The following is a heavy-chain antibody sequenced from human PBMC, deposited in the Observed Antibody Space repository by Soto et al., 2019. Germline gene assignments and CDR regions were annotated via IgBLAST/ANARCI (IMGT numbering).Heavy chain of an antibody. J-gene: IGHJ5*02. Sequence: ETLSLTCNVSGGSISNYYWTWVRQSPEKGLEWIGYMYYNGNINYNPSLKSRVTISIDTSKNQFSLTLKSVTAADTAVYYCASGGNWFDPWGQGVLVTVSS. CDR3: ASGGNWFDP. D-gene: IGHD3-16*01. V-gene: IGHV4-59*01. CDR1: GGSISNYY. CDR2: MYYNGNI.